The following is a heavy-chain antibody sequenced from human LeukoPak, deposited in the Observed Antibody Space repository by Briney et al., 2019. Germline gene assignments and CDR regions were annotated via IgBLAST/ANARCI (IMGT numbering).Heavy chain of an antibody. D-gene: IGHD1-26*01. CDR1: GYTFTSYD. J-gene: IGHJ3*02. V-gene: IGHV1-8*03. Sequence: SAKVSCKASGYTFTSYDINWVRQATGQGLEWMGWMNPNSGNTGYAQKFQGRVTITRNTSISTAYMELNSLRSEYTAVYYWARALGATDAFDIWGQGTMVTVSS. CDR3: ARALGATDAFDI. CDR2: MNPNSGNT.